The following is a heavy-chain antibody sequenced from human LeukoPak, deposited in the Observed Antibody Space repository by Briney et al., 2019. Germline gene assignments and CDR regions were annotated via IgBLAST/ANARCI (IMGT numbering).Heavy chain of an antibody. D-gene: IGHD6-19*01. CDR3: AKYFRGIAVADSFDY. CDR1: GFTISSYA. V-gene: IGHV3-23*01. J-gene: IGHJ4*02. Sequence: GGSLRLSCAASGFTISSYAMSWVRQAPGKGLEWVSAISGSGGSTYYADSVKGRFTISRDNSKNTLYLQMNSLRAEDTAVYYCAKYFRGIAVADSFDYWGQGTLVTVSS. CDR2: ISGSGGST.